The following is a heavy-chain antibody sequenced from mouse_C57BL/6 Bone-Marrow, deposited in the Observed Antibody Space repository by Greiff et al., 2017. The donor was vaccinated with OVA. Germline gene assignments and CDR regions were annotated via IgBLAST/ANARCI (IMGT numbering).Heavy chain of an antibody. CDR2: IHPNSGST. CDR3: ARPDYYGSRDFDY. CDR1: GYTFTSYW. Sequence: QVQLKQPGAELVKPGASVKLSCKASGYTFTSYWMHWVKQRPGQGLEWIGMIHPNSGSTNYNEKFKSKATLTVDKSSSTAYMQRSSLTSEDSAVYYVARPDYYGSRDFDYWGQGTTLTVSS. V-gene: IGHV1-64*01. D-gene: IGHD1-1*01. J-gene: IGHJ2*01.